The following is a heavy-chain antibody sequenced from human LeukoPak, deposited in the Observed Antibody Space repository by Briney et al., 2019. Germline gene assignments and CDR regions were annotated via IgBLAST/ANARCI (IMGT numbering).Heavy chain of an antibody. CDR2: INPNSGDT. V-gene: IGHV1-2*02. CDR1: GYIFIGYY. CDR3: ARVSGSPIWFDP. D-gene: IGHD3-10*01. J-gene: IGHJ5*02. Sequence: ASVKVSCKTSGYIFIGYYMHWVRQAPGQGLEWMGWINPNSGDTNYAQKFQGRVTMTRDTSISTAYMELSSLRFDDTAVYYCARVSGSPIWFDPWGQGTLVTVSS.